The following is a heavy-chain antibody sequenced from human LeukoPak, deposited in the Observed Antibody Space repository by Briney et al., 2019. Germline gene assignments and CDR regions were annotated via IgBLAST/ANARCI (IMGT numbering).Heavy chain of an antibody. CDR3: AGRPAAGVGRFHH. J-gene: IGHJ1*01. D-gene: IGHD2-2*01. CDR1: GGSISSTTYY. V-gene: IGHV4-39*01. CDR2: IYDRGTT. Sequence: SETLSLTCTVSGGSISSTTYYWGWIRQPPGKGLEWIGSIYDRGTTYYNPSLKSPVTISLDTSKNQFSLKLDSVTAADTAVYYCAGRPAAGVGRFHHWGHGTLVTVSS.